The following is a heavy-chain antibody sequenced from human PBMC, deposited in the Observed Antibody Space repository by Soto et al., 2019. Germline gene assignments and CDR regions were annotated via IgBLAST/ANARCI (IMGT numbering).Heavy chain of an antibody. V-gene: IGHV4-59*01. J-gene: IGHJ5*02. Sequence: TSETLSLTCTVSGGSISSYYWSWIRQPPGKGLEWIGYIYYSGSTNYNPSLKSRVTISVDTSKNQFSLKLSSVTAADTAVYYCARAHPPFYYGSSSAIRGFDPWGQGTLVTVSS. CDR1: GGSISSYY. D-gene: IGHD3-10*01. CDR2: IYYSGST. CDR3: ARAHPPFYYGSSSAIRGFDP.